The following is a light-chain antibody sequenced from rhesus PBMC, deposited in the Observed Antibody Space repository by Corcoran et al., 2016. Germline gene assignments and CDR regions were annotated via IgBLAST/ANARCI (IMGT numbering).Light chain of an antibody. V-gene: IGKV1-32*01. CDR1: QGITNF. J-gene: IGKJ4*01. CDR2: YTT. CDR3: QQYNIFPLS. Sequence: DIQMTQSPSSLSASVGDRVTITCRTSQGITNFLNWYQKKPGKAPNLLIYYTTRLKSGVPSSFSGIVSGTEFTLTISSLQPDDFATYYCQQYNIFPLSFGGGTKVEIK.